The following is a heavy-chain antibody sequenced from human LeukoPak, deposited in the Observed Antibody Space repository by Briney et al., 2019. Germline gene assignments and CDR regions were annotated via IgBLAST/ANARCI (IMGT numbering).Heavy chain of an antibody. CDR1: GFTFSSYS. CDR2: ISSSSGYI. V-gene: IGHV3-21*01. J-gene: IGHJ4*02. D-gene: IGHD3-3*01. Sequence: PGGSLRLSCAASGFTFSSYSMNWVRQAPGKGLEWVSSISSSSGYIYYADSVKGRFTISRDNAKNSLYLQMNSLRAEDTAVYYCARHYDFWSEPPRKFGYWGQGTLVTVSS. CDR3: ARHYDFWSEPPRKFGY.